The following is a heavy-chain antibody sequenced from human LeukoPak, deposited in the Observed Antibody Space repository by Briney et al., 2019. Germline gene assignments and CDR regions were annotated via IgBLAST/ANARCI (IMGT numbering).Heavy chain of an antibody. CDR2: ISYDQINI. V-gene: IGHV3-30*04. D-gene: IGHD7-27*01. CDR1: GFTFSSYS. CDR3: AKAQIHLGLTGNFYFDY. Sequence: GGSLRLSCSASGFTFSSYSMHWVRQAPGKGLEWVAVISYDQINIYYADSVKGRFTISRDNSKNTLYLRMNSLRAEDTAVYYCAKAQIHLGLTGNFYFDYWGQGTLVTVSS. J-gene: IGHJ4*02.